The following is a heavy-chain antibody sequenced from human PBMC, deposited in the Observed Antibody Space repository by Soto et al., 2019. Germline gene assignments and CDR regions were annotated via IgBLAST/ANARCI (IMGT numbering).Heavy chain of an antibody. Sequence: QVQLVESGGGVVQPGRSLRLSCAASGFTFSSYGMHWVRQAPGKGLEWVAVISYDGSNKYYADSVKGRFTISRDNSKNTLYLQMNSLRAEDTAVYYCAKVFTATSFDYWGQGTLVTVS. D-gene: IGHD1-20*01. V-gene: IGHV3-30*18. J-gene: IGHJ4*02. CDR2: ISYDGSNK. CDR1: GFTFSSYG. CDR3: AKVFTATSFDY.